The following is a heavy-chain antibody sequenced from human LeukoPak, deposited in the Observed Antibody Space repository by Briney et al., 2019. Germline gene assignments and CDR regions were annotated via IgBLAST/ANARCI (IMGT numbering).Heavy chain of an antibody. J-gene: IGHJ4*02. D-gene: IGHD2-21*02. Sequence: ASVKVSCKASGGTFSSYTISWVRQAPGQGLEWMGGIIPIFGTPHYAQKFQDRVTITADASTSTAYMELSSLRSEDTAVYYCARAYMTATRHFDSWGQGTLVTVSS. CDR3: ARAYMTATRHFDS. CDR1: GGTFSSYT. CDR2: IIPIFGTP. V-gene: IGHV1-69*13.